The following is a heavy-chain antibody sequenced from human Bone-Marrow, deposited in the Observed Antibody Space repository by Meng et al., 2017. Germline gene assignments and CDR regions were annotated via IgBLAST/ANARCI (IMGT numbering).Heavy chain of an antibody. J-gene: IGHJ4*02. Sequence: ETLSLTCAASGFTFSTYWMYWVRQTPGKGLVWLSRINGDGSSITYADFVKGRFTISRDNAKKTLYLQVDSLRVEDTAVYYCVRQGFDSWGQGTLVTVSS. CDR2: INGDGSSI. CDR1: GFTFSTYW. CDR3: VRQGFDS. V-gene: IGHV3-74*03.